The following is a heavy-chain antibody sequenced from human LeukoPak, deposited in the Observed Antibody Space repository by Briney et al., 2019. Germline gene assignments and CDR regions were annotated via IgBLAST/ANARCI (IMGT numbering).Heavy chain of an antibody. V-gene: IGHV4-34*01. CDR2: INHSGST. D-gene: IGHD3-9*01. Sequence: ETLSLTCAGYGGSFSGYYWSWIRQPPGKGLEWIGEINHSGSTNYNPSLKSRVTISVDTSKNQFSLKLSSVTAADTAVYYCARGLHQNYDILTGYFYYYYGMDVWGQGTTVTVSS. J-gene: IGHJ6*02. CDR3: ARGLHQNYDILTGYFYYYYGMDV. CDR1: GGSFSGYY.